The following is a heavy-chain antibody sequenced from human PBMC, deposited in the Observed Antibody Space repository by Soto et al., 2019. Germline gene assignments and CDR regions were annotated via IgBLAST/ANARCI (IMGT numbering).Heavy chain of an antibody. CDR2: IYYSGST. CDR3: ARENKGDYFDY. CDR1: GFSLSNYY. Sequence: SETLSLTCPFSGFSLSNYYLSLIRQPPGKGLEWIGYIYYSGSTSYNPSLKSRVTISVDTSKDQFSLKLSSVTAADTAVYYCARENKGDYFDYWGQGTQVTVSS. D-gene: IGHD3-16*01. J-gene: IGHJ4*02. V-gene: IGHV4-59*01.